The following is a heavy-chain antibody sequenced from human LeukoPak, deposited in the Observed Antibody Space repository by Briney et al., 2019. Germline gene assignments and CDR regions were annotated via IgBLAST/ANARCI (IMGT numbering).Heavy chain of an antibody. V-gene: IGHV3-7*01. CDR3: AKYSYSHGYFDY. Sequence: QTGGSLRLSCAASGFTFNTYWMSWVRQSPGKGLEWVANTNQGGRENNYADSVKGRFTISRDNAKNSLSLQMNSLRVEDMAVYYCAKYSYSHGYFDYWGQGTLVTVSS. J-gene: IGHJ4*02. CDR2: TNQGGREN. D-gene: IGHD5-18*01. CDR1: GFTFNTYW.